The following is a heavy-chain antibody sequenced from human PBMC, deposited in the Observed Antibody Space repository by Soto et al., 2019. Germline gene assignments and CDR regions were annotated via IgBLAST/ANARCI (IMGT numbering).Heavy chain of an antibody. CDR2: ISVYHGHT. D-gene: IGHD4-17*01. CDR1: GYTFSSYG. CDR3: ARCVFGDYVTPLDH. V-gene: IGHV1-18*01. J-gene: IGHJ4*02. Sequence: QVHLMQSGAEVKSPGASVRVSCKASGYTFSSYGVSWVRQAPGQGLEFMGWISVYHGHTNYAQKFQGRVTMTTDTSTSTAYMELSSLRSADTAVYFCARCVFGDYVTPLDHWGQGTLVTVSA.